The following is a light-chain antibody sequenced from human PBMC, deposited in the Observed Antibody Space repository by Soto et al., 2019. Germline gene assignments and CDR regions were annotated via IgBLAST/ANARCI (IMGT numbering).Light chain of an antibody. J-gene: IGLJ1*01. Sequence: QSALTQPRSVSGSPGQSVTISCTGTSSDVGNYNYVSWYQQMPGKAPKLIIYDVSKRPPGVPDRFSGSKSGNTASLTISGLQAEDETDYYCCSYAGSFTSYVFGTGTKFTV. CDR2: DVS. V-gene: IGLV2-11*01. CDR1: SSDVGNYNY. CDR3: CSYAGSFTSYV.